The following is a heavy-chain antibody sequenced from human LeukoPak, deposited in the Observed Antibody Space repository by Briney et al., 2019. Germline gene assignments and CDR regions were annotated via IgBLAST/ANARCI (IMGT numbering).Heavy chain of an antibody. CDR2: IRYDGSNK. Sequence: GGSLRLSCAASGFTFSSYGMHWVRQAPGKGLEWVAFIRYDGSNKYYADSVKGRFTISRDNSKNTLYLQMNSLRAEDTAVYYCAEDSLGYCSSTSCPLRVYYYYMDVWGKGTTVTVSS. D-gene: IGHD2-2*01. J-gene: IGHJ6*03. V-gene: IGHV3-30*02. CDR1: GFTFSSYG. CDR3: AEDSLGYCSSTSCPLRVYYYYMDV.